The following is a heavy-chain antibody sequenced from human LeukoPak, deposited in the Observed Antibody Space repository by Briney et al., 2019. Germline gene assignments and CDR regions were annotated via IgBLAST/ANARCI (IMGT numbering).Heavy chain of an antibody. J-gene: IGHJ6*03. Sequence: PGGSLRLSCAASGFTFSNYGMNWVRQAPGKGLEWIGEIYHSGSTNYNPSLKSRVTISVDKSKNQFSLKLSSVTAADTAVYYCARVFSGWYFDSDYYMDVWGKGTTVTVSS. V-gene: IGHV4-4*02. D-gene: IGHD6-19*01. CDR1: GFTFSNYGM. CDR2: IYHSGST. CDR3: ARVFSGWYFDSDYYMDV.